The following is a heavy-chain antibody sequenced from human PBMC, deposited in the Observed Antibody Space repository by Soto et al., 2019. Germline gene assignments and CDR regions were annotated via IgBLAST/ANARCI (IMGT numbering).Heavy chain of an antibody. D-gene: IGHD2-2*01. J-gene: IGHJ4*02. V-gene: IGHV4-59*01. CDR2: IYYSGST. Sequence: SETLSLTCTVSGGSISSYYWSWIRQPPGKGLEWIGYIYYSGSTNYNPSLKSRVTISVDTSKNQFSLKLSSVTAADTAVYYCAATPVYCSSTSCSLRSLDYWGQGTLVTVSS. CDR3: AATPVYCSSTSCSLRSLDY. CDR1: GGSISSYY.